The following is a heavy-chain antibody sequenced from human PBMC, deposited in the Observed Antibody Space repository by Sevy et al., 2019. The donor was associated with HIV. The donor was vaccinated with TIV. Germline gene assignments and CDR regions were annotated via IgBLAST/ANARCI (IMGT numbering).Heavy chain of an antibody. D-gene: IGHD6-13*01. CDR3: ASGIAAAIHFDY. CDR1: GGSISSSSYY. V-gene: IGHV4-39*01. CDR2: IYYSGST. Sequence: SETLSLTCTVSGGSISSSSYYWGWIRQPPGKGLEWIGSIYYSGSTYYNPSLKSRVTISVDTSKNQFSLKLSSVTAADTALYYCASGIAAAIHFDYWGQGTLVTVSS. J-gene: IGHJ4*02.